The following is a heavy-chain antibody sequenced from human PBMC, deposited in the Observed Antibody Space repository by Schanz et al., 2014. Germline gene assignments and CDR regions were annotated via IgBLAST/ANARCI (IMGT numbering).Heavy chain of an antibody. CDR3: ARSVGMVRRYFDS. CDR1: GGSSSDCY. D-gene: IGHD5-18*01. CDR2: IHHSGSI. Sequence: QVQLQQWGAGLLKASETLSLTCAVYGGSSSDCYWSWIRQPPGKGLQWIGEIHHSGSIIYNPSLKSRVTISLDVSKNQFSLRLNSVTAADTAVYYCARSVGMVRRYFDSWGQGNLVTVSS. V-gene: IGHV4-34*01. J-gene: IGHJ4*02.